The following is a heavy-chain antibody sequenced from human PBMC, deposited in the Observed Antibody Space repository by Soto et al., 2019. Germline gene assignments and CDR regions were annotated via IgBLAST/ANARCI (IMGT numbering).Heavy chain of an antibody. CDR1: GGSISSYY. V-gene: IGHV4-4*07. D-gene: IGHD1-26*01. CDR3: ARVAEIVGATTAYYFDY. Sequence: SETLSLTCTVSGGSISSYYWSWIRQPAGKGLEWIGRIYTSGSTNYNPSLKSRVTMSVDTSKNQFSLKLSSVTAADTAVYYCARVAEIVGATTAYYFDYWGQGTLVTVSS. CDR2: IYTSGST. J-gene: IGHJ4*02.